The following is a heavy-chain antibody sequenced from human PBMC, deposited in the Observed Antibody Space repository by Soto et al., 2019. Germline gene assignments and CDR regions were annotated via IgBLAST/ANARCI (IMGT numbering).Heavy chain of an antibody. CDR1: GFTVNTNY. Sequence: EVQLMESGGGLVQPGGSLRLSCTVSGFTVNTNYMNWVRQAPGKGLEWLSVIFPDGSTYYTDSVRGRFTISRDNSKNTVCLQRNSLRPEDTAVYFCARRALPHAFVDYWGQGTLVTVSS. J-gene: IGHJ4*02. D-gene: IGHD2-15*01. CDR2: IFPDGST. CDR3: ARRALPHAFVDY. V-gene: IGHV3-66*01.